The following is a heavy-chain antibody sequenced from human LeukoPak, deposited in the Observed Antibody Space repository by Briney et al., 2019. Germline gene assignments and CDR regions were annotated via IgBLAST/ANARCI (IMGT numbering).Heavy chain of an antibody. D-gene: IGHD2-8*01. V-gene: IGHV1-69*13. CDR1: GGTFSSYA. Sequence: SVKVSCKASGGTFSSYAISWVRQAPGQGLEWMGGIIPIFGTASYAQKFQGRVTITADESTSTAYMELSSLRSEDTAVYYCARTEEWAVDIDYWGQGTLVTVSS. J-gene: IGHJ4*02. CDR3: ARTEEWAVDIDY. CDR2: IIPIFGTA.